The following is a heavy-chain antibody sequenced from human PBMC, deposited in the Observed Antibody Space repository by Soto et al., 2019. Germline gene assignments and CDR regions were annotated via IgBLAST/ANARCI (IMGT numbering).Heavy chain of an antibody. V-gene: IGHV4-59*11. D-gene: IGHD2-8*01. CDR1: GGSISSHY. CDR3: ARMVYATKSFYYYYYYGMDV. Sequence: KTSETLSLTCTVSGGSISSHYWSWIRQPPGKGLEWIGYIYYSGSTNYNPSLKSRVTISVDTSKNQFSLKLSSVTAADTAVYYCARMVYATKSFYYYYYYGMDVWGQGTTVTVSS. CDR2: IYYSGST. J-gene: IGHJ6*02.